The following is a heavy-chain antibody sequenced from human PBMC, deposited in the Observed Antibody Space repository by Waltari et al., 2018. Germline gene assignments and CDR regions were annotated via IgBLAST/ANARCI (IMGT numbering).Heavy chain of an antibody. CDR1: GYSFTSYW. D-gene: IGHD6-25*01. CDR3: ARRGLEAAGWYFDY. CDR2: ICPGDSDA. J-gene: IGHJ4*02. V-gene: IGHV5-51*01. Sequence: EVQLVQSGAEVKKPGESLKISCKGSGYSFTSYWIGWVRQMPGKGLEWMGNICPGDSDAIYSPSFKGQVTISADKSITTAYLQWSSLKASDTAMYYCARRGLEAAGWYFDYWGQGTLVTVSS.